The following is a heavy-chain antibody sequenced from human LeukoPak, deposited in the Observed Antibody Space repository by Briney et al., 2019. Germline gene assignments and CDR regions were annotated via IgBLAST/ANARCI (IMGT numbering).Heavy chain of an antibody. Sequence: ASVKVSCKASGGTFSSYAISWVRQAPGQGLEWMGRIIPILGIANYAQKFQGRVTITADKSTSTAYMELSGLRSEDTAVYYCATSRLRPTTPFDYWGQGTLVTVSS. J-gene: IGHJ4*02. CDR3: ATSRLRPTTPFDY. D-gene: IGHD4-17*01. CDR2: IIPILGIA. CDR1: GGTFSSYA. V-gene: IGHV1-69*04.